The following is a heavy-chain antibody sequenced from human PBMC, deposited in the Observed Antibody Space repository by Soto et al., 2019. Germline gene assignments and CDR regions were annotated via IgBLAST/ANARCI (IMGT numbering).Heavy chain of an antibody. V-gene: IGHV4-39*01. D-gene: IGHD3-9*01. CDR3: ARHRARYDVLEYSYGMDV. CDR1: GGSISSSSYY. Sequence: QLQLQESGPGLVKPSETLSLTCTVSGGSISSSSYYWAWIRQPPGKGLEWIGSIFYSGSTFHNPSLKSRLTVSVDTYKNPFSLKLSSVTAADTAMFYCARHRARYDVLEYSYGMDVWGRGTTVTVSS. J-gene: IGHJ6*02. CDR2: IFYSGST.